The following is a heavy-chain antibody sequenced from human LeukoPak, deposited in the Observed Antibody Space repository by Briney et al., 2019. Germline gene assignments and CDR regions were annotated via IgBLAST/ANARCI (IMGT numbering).Heavy chain of an antibody. CDR3: AKDSSVFHYDSRNLDY. D-gene: IGHD3-22*01. Sequence: GGSLRLSCAASGFTLSSYAMSWVRQAPGKGLEWVSAISVSGNTYHADSVKGRLTISRDSSKNTLYLQMNSLRAEDTAVFYCAKDSSVFHYDSRNLDYWGQGTLVTVSS. J-gene: IGHJ4*02. CDR1: GFTLSSYA. CDR2: ISVSGNT. V-gene: IGHV3-23*01.